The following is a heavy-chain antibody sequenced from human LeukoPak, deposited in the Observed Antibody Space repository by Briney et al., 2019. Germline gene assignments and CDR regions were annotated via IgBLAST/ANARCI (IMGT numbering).Heavy chain of an antibody. V-gene: IGHV1-18*01. J-gene: IGHJ4*01. Sequence: VKFSCKASGYTLTSYGIRWVRHAPVQGIEWMGWISAYNGNTNYAQKLQCRVTMTTDTSTSTAYMELRSPRSDDRAGYYCARELAMAGTADDWGQGTLVTVSS. D-gene: IGHD6-19*01. CDR2: ISAYNGNT. CDR3: ARELAMAGTADD. CDR1: GYTLTSYG.